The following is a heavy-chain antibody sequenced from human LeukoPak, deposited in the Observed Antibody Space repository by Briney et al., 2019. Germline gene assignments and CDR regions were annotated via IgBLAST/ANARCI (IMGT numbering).Heavy chain of an antibody. CDR2: ISYDGSNK. V-gene: IGHV3-30*03. CDR3: ARDEGAYYYDSSGSLAFDI. CDR1: GFTFSSYG. J-gene: IGHJ3*02. D-gene: IGHD3-22*01. Sequence: GGSLRLSCAASGFTFSSYGMHWVRQAPGKGLEWVAVISYDGSNKYYADSVKGRFTISRDNSKNTLYLQMNSLRAEDTAVYYCARDEGAYYYDSSGSLAFDIWDQGTMVTVSS.